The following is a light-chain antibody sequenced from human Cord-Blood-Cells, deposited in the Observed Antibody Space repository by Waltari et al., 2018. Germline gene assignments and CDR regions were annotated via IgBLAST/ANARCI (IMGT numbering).Light chain of an antibody. Sequence: EIVLTQSPGTLSLSPGERATLSCRASQSVSSSYLAWYQQKPGQAPRLLIYGSSSRATGIPDRFSGSWSGTHFALTISRLEPEDFAVYYCQQYGSSPPTFGQGTKVEIK. CDR3: QQYGSSPPT. J-gene: IGKJ1*01. CDR1: QSVSSSY. V-gene: IGKV3-20*01. CDR2: GSS.